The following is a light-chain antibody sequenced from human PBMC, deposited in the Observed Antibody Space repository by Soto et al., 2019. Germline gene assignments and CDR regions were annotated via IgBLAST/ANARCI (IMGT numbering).Light chain of an antibody. CDR3: QQSYS. Sequence: DIQMTQSPSSLSASVGDRVTITCRASQSISSYLNWYQQKPGKAPKLLIYAASSLQSGVPSRFSGSGSGTDFTLTISSLQPADFATYYCQQSYSFGQGTKLEIK. V-gene: IGKV1-39*01. CDR2: AAS. J-gene: IGKJ2*01. CDR1: QSISSY.